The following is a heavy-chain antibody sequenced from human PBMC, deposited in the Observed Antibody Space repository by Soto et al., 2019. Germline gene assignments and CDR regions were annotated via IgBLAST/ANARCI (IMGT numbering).Heavy chain of an antibody. V-gene: IGHV3-21*01. J-gene: IGHJ4*02. CDR1: GFTFSSYS. Sequence: GGSLRLSCAASGFTFSSYSMNWVRQAPGKGLEWVSSISSSSSYIYYADSVKGGFTISRDNAKNSLYLKMNSLSAEDTAVYYCARDGASYYDFWSGYPYTYFDYWGQGTLVTVSS. D-gene: IGHD3-3*01. CDR2: ISSSSSYI. CDR3: ARDGASYYDFWSGYPYTYFDY.